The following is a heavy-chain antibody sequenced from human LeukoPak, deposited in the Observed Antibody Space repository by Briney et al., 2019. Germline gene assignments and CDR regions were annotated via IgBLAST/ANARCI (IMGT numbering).Heavy chain of an antibody. Sequence: GGSLRLSCAASGFTFNSHSFHWVRQAPGKGLEWVSSISTGSAFIYYADSVKGRFAISRDNVKQALYLQMDSLRVDDTAVYYCTRDRNGWTYYYYFMDVWGKGTTVTISS. J-gene: IGHJ6*03. CDR3: TRDRNGWTYYYYFMDV. V-gene: IGHV3-21*01. CDR1: GFTFNSHS. CDR2: ISTGSAFI. D-gene: IGHD6-19*01.